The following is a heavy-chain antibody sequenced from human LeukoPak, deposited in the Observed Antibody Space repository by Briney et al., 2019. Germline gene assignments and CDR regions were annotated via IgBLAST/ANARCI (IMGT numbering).Heavy chain of an antibody. CDR1: GYTFTSYG. CDR3: ARVPVNLMITFGGVIVTPDY. J-gene: IGHJ4*02. D-gene: IGHD3-16*02. V-gene: IGHV1-18*01. CDR2: ISAYNGNT. Sequence: ASVKVSCKASGYTFTSYGISWVRQAPGQGLEWMGWISAYNGNTNYAQKLQGRVTMTTDTSTSTAYMELRSLRSDDTAVYYCARVPVNLMITFGGVIVTPDYWGQGTLVTVSS.